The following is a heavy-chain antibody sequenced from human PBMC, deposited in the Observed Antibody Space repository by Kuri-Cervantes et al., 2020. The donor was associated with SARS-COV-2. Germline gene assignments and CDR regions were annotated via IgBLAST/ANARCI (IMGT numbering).Heavy chain of an antibody. Sequence: SVKVSCKASGGTFSSYAISWVRQAPGQGLEWMGRIIPIFGTANYAQKFQGRVTITADESTSTAYMELSSLRSEDTAVYYCARVVTYYDFWSGYYTNAFDIWGQGTMVTVSS. CDR3: ARVVTYYDFWSGYYTNAFDI. J-gene: IGHJ3*02. D-gene: IGHD3-3*01. CDR2: IIPIFGTA. CDR1: GGTFSSYA. V-gene: IGHV1-69*13.